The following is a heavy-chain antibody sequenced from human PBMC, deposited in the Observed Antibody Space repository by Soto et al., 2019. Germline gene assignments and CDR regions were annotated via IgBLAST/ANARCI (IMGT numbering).Heavy chain of an antibody. CDR3: ARAVALPGLFYFDF. CDR1: GGSISSTHS. D-gene: IGHD2-21*01. J-gene: IGHJ4*02. CDR2: IYHSGST. Sequence: PSETLSLTCAVSGGSISSTHSWSWVRQPPGRGLEWIAEIYHSGSTNYNPSLKSRATISVDKSKNQFSLKLNSVTAADTAVYFCARAVALPGLFYFDFWGQGTLVTVSS. V-gene: IGHV4-4*02.